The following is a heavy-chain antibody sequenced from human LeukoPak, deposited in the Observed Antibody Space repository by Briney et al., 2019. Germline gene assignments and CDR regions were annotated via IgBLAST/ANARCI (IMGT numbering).Heavy chain of an antibody. D-gene: IGHD3-22*01. Sequence: SETLSLTCTVSGGSISSYYWSWIRQPPGRGLEWIGYIYYSGSTNYNPSLKSRVTISVDTSKSQFSLKLSSVTAADTAVYYCGAYSSGYSLTDAFDIWGQGIMVTVSS. CDR3: GAYSSGYSLTDAFDI. CDR1: GGSISSYY. J-gene: IGHJ3*02. CDR2: IYYSGST. V-gene: IGHV4-59*08.